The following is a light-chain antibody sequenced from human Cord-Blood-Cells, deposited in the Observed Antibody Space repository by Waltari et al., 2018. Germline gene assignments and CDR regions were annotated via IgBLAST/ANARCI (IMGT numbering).Light chain of an antibody. CDR1: SSAVGGYHY. CDR2: DVS. V-gene: IGLV2-11*01. J-gene: IGLJ1*01. Sequence: QSALTQPRSVSGSPGQSVTISCTGTSSAVGGYHYVSWYQQHPGKAPKLMIYDVSKRPSGVPDRFSGSKSGNTASLTISGLQAEDEADYYCCSYAGSYTPFGTGTKVTVL. CDR3: CSYAGSYTP.